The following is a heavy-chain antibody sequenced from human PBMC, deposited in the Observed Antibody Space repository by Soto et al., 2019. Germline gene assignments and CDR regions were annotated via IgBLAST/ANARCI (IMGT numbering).Heavy chain of an antibody. V-gene: IGHV1-69*06. J-gene: IGHJ5*02. CDR1: GGSFSSYV. D-gene: IGHD3-22*01. Sequence: QGQLVQSGAEVKKPGSSVKVSCKASGGSFSSYVISWIRQAPGQGLEWMGGIIPVSNAANYAQRFQDRVTMSVVKSTSTAYMELRSLRSEDTAIYYCAQETYYFHSRDYHGFDPWGQGTLVTVSS. CDR3: AQETYYFHSRDYHGFDP. CDR2: IIPVSNAA.